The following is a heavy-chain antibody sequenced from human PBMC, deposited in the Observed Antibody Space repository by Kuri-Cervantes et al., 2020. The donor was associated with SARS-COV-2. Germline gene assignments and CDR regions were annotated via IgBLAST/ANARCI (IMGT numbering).Heavy chain of an antibody. J-gene: IGHJ6*02. CDR3: AKDSYDCSSTSCSLGWDYYYYGMDV. D-gene: IGHD2-2*01. CDR1: GFTFSSYD. Sequence: GGSLRLSCAASGFTFSSYDMHWVRQATGKGLEWVSAIGTAGDTYYPGSVKGRFTISRENAKNSLYLQMNSLRAGDTAVYYCAKDSYDCSSTSCSLGWDYYYYGMDVWGQGTTVTVSS. CDR2: IGTAGDT. V-gene: IGHV3-13*01.